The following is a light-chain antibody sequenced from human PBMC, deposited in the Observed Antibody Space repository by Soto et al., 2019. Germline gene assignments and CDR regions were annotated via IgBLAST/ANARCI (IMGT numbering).Light chain of an antibody. Sequence: EIVLTQSRGTLSLSPGERATLSCRASQSVSSSYLAWYQQKPGQAPRLLIYGASSRATGIPDRFSGSGSGTDFTLTISRLEPEDFAVYYCQQYGSSSELTFGGGTKVEIK. CDR1: QSVSSSY. V-gene: IGKV3-20*01. J-gene: IGKJ4*01. CDR3: QQYGSSSELT. CDR2: GAS.